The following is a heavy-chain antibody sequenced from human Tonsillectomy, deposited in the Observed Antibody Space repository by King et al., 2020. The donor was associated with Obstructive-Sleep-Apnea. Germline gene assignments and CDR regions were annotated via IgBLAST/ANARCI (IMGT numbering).Heavy chain of an antibody. J-gene: IGHJ5*02. Sequence: VQLQESGPGLVKPSETLSLTFTVSGGSINSHYWSWIRQPPGQGLEWIGNIFYSGSTNNNPSLKGRVTISVDTSKNQISLKLISVTDADTAVYYCARLLWFGELHWFDPWGQGTLVTVSS. CDR3: ARLLWFGELHWFDP. CDR2: IFYSGST. V-gene: IGHV4-59*08. CDR1: GGSINSHY. D-gene: IGHD3-10*01.